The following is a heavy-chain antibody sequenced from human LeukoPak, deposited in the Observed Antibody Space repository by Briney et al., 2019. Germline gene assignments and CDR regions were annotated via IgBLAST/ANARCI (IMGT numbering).Heavy chain of an antibody. Sequence: ASVRVSCTASGYTFTGYYMHWMRQAPGQGLEWMGWINPNSGGTNYAQKFQGRVTMTRDTSISTAYMELSRLRSDDTAVYYCARADYGSGSYYGYYYYGMDVWGQGTTVTVSS. V-gene: IGHV1-2*02. D-gene: IGHD3-10*01. CDR1: GYTFTGYY. CDR2: INPNSGGT. J-gene: IGHJ6*02. CDR3: ARADYGSGSYYGYYYYGMDV.